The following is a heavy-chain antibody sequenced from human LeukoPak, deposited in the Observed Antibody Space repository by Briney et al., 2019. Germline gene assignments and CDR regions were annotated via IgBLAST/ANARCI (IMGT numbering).Heavy chain of an antibody. CDR1: GGTFSSYA. CDR3: ARATRADIVVVPAAIEAYYYYYMDV. CDR2: IIPIFGTA. Sequence: ASVKVSCKASGGTFSSYAISWVRQAPGQGLEWMGGIIPIFGTANYAQKFQGRVTITADESTSTAYMELSSLRSEDTAVYYCARATRADIVVVPAAIEAYYYYYMDVWGEGTTVTVSS. J-gene: IGHJ6*03. D-gene: IGHD2-2*02. V-gene: IGHV1-69*13.